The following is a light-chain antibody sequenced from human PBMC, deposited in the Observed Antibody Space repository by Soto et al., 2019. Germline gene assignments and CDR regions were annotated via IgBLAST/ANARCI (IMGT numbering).Light chain of an antibody. CDR1: QDITKY. V-gene: IGKV1-33*01. Sequence: DLQMTQSPSFLSASVGDRVTITCQASQDITKYLNWYQQKPGEAPKLLIYDAFNLQTGVPSRFSGSGSGTDFTLTISSLQPEDIATYYCQQYDNLLYTFGQGTTLEIK. CDR3: QQYDNLLYT. CDR2: DAF. J-gene: IGKJ2*01.